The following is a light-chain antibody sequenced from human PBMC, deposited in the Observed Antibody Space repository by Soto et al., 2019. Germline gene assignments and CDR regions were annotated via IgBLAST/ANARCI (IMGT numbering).Light chain of an antibody. CDR3: QSYDSSLSGWV. CDR2: GNS. Sequence: QLVLTQPPSGSGAPGQRVTISCTGSSSNIGAGYDVHWYQQLPGTAPKLLIYGNSNRPSGVPDRFSGSKSGTSASLAITGLQAEDEADYYCQSYDSSLSGWVFGGGTKLTFL. V-gene: IGLV1-40*01. CDR1: SSNIGAGYD. J-gene: IGLJ3*02.